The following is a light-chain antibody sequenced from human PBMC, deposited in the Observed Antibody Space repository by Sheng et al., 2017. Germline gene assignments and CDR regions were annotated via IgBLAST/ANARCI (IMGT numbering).Light chain of an antibody. CDR1: SSNIGAGYD. V-gene: IGLV1-40*01. Sequence: QSVLTQPPSVSGAPGQRVTISCTGSSSNIGAGYDVHWYQQVAGTAPKLLIYGNNIRPSGVPDRFSGSNSGTSASLAITGLQTGDEADYYCGAWDSSLGAGVFGGGTKLTVL. CDR2: GNN. CDR3: GAWDSSLGAGV. J-gene: IGLJ3*02.